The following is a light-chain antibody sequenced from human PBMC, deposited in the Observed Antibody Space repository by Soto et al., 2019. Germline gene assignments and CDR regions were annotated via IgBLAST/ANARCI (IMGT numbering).Light chain of an antibody. Sequence: DVVVTQYPISLPVTLVQPASISCSSSECLLYSDGNTYLNCFQQRPCQSPRRLVYKVSNRFSGVPDRFSGSGSGTDFTLQISRVEAEDVGIYYCIQSTHLPPTFGQGGLPAIK. CDR1: ECLLYSDGNTY. CDR2: KVS. CDR3: IQSTHLPPT. J-gene: IGKJ5*01. V-gene: IGKV2-30*01.